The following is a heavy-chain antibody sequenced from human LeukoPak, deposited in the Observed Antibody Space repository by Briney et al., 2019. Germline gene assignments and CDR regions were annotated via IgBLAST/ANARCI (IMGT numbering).Heavy chain of an antibody. Sequence: ASVKVSCKASGYTFTSYGISWVRQAPGQGLEWMGWISAYNGNTNYAQKLQGRVTMTTDTSTSTAYMELRSLRSDDTVVYYCARDRYSSSWRSVLAYMDVWGKGTTVTVSS. CDR2: ISAYNGNT. J-gene: IGHJ6*03. CDR3: ARDRYSSSWRSVLAYMDV. V-gene: IGHV1-18*01. D-gene: IGHD6-13*01. CDR1: GYTFTSYG.